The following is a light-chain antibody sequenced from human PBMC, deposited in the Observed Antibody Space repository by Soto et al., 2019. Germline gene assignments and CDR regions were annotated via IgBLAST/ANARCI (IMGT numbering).Light chain of an antibody. J-gene: IGLJ2*01. CDR1: SSDVGGYNY. CDR2: EVS. CDR3: SSYAGSNNLV. Sequence: QSALTQPPSASGSPGQSVTISCTGTSSDVGGYNYVSWYQQHPGKAPTLVIYEVSKRPSGVPDRFSGSKSGNTASLTVSGLQAEDEADDYCSSYAGSNNLVFGGGTKLTVL. V-gene: IGLV2-8*01.